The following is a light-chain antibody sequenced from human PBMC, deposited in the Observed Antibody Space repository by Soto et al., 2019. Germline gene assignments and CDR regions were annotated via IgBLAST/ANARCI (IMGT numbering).Light chain of an antibody. CDR2: DVT. CDR3: NSYTRSSTYG. Sequence: QSALTQPASVSGSPGQSITISCTGTSSDVGGFNYVSWYQQHPGKAPKLMIYDVTNRPSGVSYRFSGSKSGNTASLTISGLQAEDEADYYCNSYTRSSTYGFGTGTKVTVL. V-gene: IGLV2-14*03. J-gene: IGLJ1*01. CDR1: SSDVGGFNY.